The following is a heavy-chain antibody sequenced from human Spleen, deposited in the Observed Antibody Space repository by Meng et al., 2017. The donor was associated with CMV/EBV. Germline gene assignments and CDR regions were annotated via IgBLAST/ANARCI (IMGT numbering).Heavy chain of an antibody. CDR3: VRGPTVRGWNWFDP. Sequence: GSLRLSCSVSGASISSYYWSWIRQPPGKGLEWIGYIYHSGPTNYNPSLKSRLTISIDTSKNQFSLQLNSVTAADTAVYFCVRGPTVRGWNWFDPWGQGALVTVSS. CDR2: IYHSGPT. V-gene: IGHV4-59*01. CDR1: GASISSYY. J-gene: IGHJ5*02. D-gene: IGHD3-10*01.